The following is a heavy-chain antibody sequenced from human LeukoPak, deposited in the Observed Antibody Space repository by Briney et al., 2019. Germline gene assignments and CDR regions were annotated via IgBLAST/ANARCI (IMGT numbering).Heavy chain of an antibody. CDR3: AKEGFGELLGCFDY. CDR2: ISGSGGST. Sequence: GGSLRLSCAASGFTLSSYAMSWVRQAPGKGLEWVSAISGSGGSTYYADSVKGRFTISRDNSKNTLYLQMSSLRAEDTAVYYCAKEGFGELLGCFDYWGQGTLVTVSS. D-gene: IGHD3-10*01. CDR1: GFTLSSYA. J-gene: IGHJ4*02. V-gene: IGHV3-23*01.